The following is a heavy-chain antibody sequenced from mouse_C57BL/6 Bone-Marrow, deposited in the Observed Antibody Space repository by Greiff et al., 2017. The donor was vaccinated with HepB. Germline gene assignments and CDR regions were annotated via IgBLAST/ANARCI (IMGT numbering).Heavy chain of an antibody. CDR3: ARGYHYWYFDV. J-gene: IGHJ1*03. CDR2: IYPGSGNT. V-gene: IGHV1-66*01. D-gene: IGHD2-2*01. CDR1: GYSFTSYY. Sequence: VQLQQSGPELVKPGASVKISCKASGYSFTSYYIHWVKQRPGQGLEWIGWIYPGSGNTKYNEKFKGKATLTADTSSSTAYMQLSSLTSEDSAVYYCARGYHYWYFDVWGTGTTVTVSS.